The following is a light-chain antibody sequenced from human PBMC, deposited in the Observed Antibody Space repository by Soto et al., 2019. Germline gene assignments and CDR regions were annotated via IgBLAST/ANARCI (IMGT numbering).Light chain of an antibody. CDR3: QQYGSSPPIT. Sequence: EIVLTQSPGTLSLSPGERATLSCRASQSVSSSYLAWYQQKPGQAPRLLIYGASSRATGIPDRFSGSGSGTDFTLTISRLEPEAVAVYYCQQYGSSPPITFGQGTRLEIK. V-gene: IGKV3-20*01. CDR2: GAS. J-gene: IGKJ5*01. CDR1: QSVSSSY.